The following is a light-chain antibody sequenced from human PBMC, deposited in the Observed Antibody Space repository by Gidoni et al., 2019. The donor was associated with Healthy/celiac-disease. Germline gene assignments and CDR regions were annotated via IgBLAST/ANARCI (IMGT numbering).Light chain of an antibody. V-gene: IGKV3-11*01. Sequence: EIVLPQSPATLSLSPGERATLSCRASQSVSSYLAWYQQKPGQAPRLLIYDASNRATGIPARFSGSGSGTDFTLTISSLEPEDFAVYYCQQRSNWPPGVTFGPGTKVEIK. CDR3: QQRSNWPPGVT. J-gene: IGKJ3*01. CDR2: DAS. CDR1: QSVSSY.